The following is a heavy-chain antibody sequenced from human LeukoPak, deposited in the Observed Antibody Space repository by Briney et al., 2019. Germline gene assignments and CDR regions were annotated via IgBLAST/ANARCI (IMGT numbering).Heavy chain of an antibody. Sequence: GGSLRLSCAASGSTFSNAWMSWVRQAPGKGLEWVGRIKSKTDGGTTVYAAPVKGRYTISRDDSKNTLYLQMNSLKTEDTAVYYCTTSPIARDGYKNYWGQGTLVTVSS. D-gene: IGHD5-24*01. J-gene: IGHJ4*02. V-gene: IGHV3-15*01. CDR1: GSTFSNAW. CDR3: TTSPIARDGYKNY. CDR2: IKSKTDGGTT.